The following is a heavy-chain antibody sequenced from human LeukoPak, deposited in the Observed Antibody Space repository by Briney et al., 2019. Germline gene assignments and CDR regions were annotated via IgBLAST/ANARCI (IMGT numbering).Heavy chain of an antibody. CDR3: ARVTPLTLTAALDY. D-gene: IGHD2-2*01. Sequence: KPGGSLRLSCAASGFTFSSYNMNWVRQAPGEGLEWVSSISSSSTYIYYADSVKGRFTISRDNAKNSLYLQMNSLRAEDTAVYYCARVTPLTLTAALDYWGQGTLVTVSS. V-gene: IGHV3-21*01. J-gene: IGHJ4*02. CDR1: GFTFSSYN. CDR2: ISSSSTYI.